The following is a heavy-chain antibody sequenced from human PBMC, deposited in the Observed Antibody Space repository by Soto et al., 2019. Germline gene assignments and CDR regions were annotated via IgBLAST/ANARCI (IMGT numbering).Heavy chain of an antibody. J-gene: IGHJ4*02. CDR1: GFTFSNFG. CDR3: ARGGLEESDCGGDCYTIDY. D-gene: IGHD2-21*02. V-gene: IGHV3-33*01. Sequence: QVQLVESGGGVVQPERSLRLCCAASGFTFSNFGMHWVRQAPGKGLEWVSIIWHDGSKNHYANSVKGRFTISRDNSKNTLYLQMNSLREEDTAVYYCARGGLEESDCGGDCYTIDYWGQGTLVTVSS. CDR2: IWHDGSKN.